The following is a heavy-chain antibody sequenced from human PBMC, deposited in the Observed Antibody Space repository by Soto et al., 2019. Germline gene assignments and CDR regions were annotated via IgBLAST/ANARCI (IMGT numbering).Heavy chain of an antibody. V-gene: IGHV1-69*08. CDR1: GGTFSSYT. Sequence: QVQLVQSGAEVKKPGSSVKVSCKASGGTFSSYTISWVRQAPGQGLEWMGRIIPILGIANYAQKFQGRVTINADKSTNTAYMELSSLRSEDTAVYYCAREGTYSSSWTGYWGQGTLVTVSP. J-gene: IGHJ4*02. CDR2: IIPILGIA. D-gene: IGHD6-13*01. CDR3: AREGTYSSSWTGY.